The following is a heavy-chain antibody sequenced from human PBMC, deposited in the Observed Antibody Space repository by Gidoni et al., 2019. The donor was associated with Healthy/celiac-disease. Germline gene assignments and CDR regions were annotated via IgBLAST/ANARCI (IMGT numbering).Heavy chain of an antibody. V-gene: IGHV3-23*01. D-gene: IGHD3-22*01. Sequence: VQLLESGGGLGQHGGSLRLSCAASGFTFSSYAMIWVRQAPGKGLGWVSAISGSGGSTDYADSVKGRFTISRDNSKNTLYLQMNSLRAEDTAVYYCAKDGGGVYYDSSGYFNYWGQGTLVTVSS. CDR2: ISGSGGST. J-gene: IGHJ4*02. CDR3: AKDGGGVYYDSSGYFNY. CDR1: GFTFSSYA.